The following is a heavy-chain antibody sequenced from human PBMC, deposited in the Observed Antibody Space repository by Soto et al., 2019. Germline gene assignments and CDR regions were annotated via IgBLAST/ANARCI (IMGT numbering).Heavy chain of an antibody. CDR2: IVVGSGNT. V-gene: IGHV1-58*01. D-gene: IGHD2-15*01. Sequence: SVKVSCKASGFTFTSSAVQWVRQARGQRLEWIGWIVVGSGNTNYAQKFQERVTITRDMSTSTAYMELSSLRSEDTAVYYCAADPNGGSSLPRDWGQGTLVTVSS. J-gene: IGHJ4*02. CDR3: AADPNGGSSLPRD. CDR1: GFTFTSSA.